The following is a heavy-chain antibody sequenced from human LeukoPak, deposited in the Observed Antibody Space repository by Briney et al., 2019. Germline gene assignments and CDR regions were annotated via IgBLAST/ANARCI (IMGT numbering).Heavy chain of an antibody. J-gene: IGHJ4*02. CDR2: IWYDGSNK. V-gene: IGHV3-33*01. CDR3: ARETWIQLWSKLDY. Sequence: HTGRSLRLSCAASGFTFSHYGMPWVRQAPGKGLEWVAVIWYDGSNKYYADSVKGRFTISRDNSKNTLYLQMNSLRAEDTAVYYCARETWIQLWSKLDYWGQGTLVTVSS. CDR1: GFTFSHYG. D-gene: IGHD5-18*01.